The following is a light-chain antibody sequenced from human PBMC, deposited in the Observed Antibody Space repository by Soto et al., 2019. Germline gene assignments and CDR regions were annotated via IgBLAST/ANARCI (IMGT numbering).Light chain of an antibody. Sequence: EIVLTQSPATLSLSPGERATLSCRASQSVSGYLAWYRQKPGQAPRLLIYDASNRATGIPARFSGSGSGTDYTLIISSLEPEDFAVYYCQQRGNWRGLTFGGGTKVDIK. J-gene: IGKJ4*01. CDR1: QSVSGY. CDR3: QQRGNWRGLT. CDR2: DAS. V-gene: IGKV3-11*01.